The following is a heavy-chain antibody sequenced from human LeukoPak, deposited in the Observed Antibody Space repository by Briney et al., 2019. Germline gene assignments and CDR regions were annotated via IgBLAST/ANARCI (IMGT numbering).Heavy chain of an antibody. D-gene: IGHD2-21*02. CDR1: GFTFGRYA. V-gene: IGHV3-23*01. Sequence: PGGSLRLSCAASGFTFGRYAMSWVRQAPGKGLEWVSAISGSGGSTYYADSVKGRFTISRDNSKNTLYLQMNSLRAEDTAVYYCAKGTHEHIVVVTAIPDWGQGTLVTVSS. CDR2: ISGSGGST. CDR3: AKGTHEHIVVVTAIPD. J-gene: IGHJ4*02.